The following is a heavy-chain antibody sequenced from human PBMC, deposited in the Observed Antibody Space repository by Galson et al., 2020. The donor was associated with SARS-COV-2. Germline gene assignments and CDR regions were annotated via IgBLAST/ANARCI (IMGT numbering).Heavy chain of an antibody. CDR3: ARLKRCTNGICSHFDN. V-gene: IGHV4-39*01. Sequence: ETSETLSLTCTVSGGSISSSSYYWGWIRQPPGKGLEWIGNIYYSGSTYYNPSLKSRVTISVDTSKNQFSLKLSSVTAADTAVYYCARLKRCTNGICSHFDNWGQGTLVTVSS. CDR1: GGSISSSSYY. J-gene: IGHJ4*02. D-gene: IGHD2-8*01. CDR2: IYYSGST.